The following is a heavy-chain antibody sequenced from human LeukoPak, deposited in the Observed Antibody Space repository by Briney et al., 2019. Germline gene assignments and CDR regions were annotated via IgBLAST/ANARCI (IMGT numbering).Heavy chain of an antibody. CDR1: GFTFSDYY. Sequence: PGGSLRLSCAASGFTFSDYYMSWIRQAPGKGLESGSYISNSGSTIYYADSVKGRFTISRDNAKNSLYLQMNSLRAEDTAVYYCARDRRGWWDKIDYWGQGTLVTVSS. D-gene: IGHD6-19*01. CDR3: ARDRRGWWDKIDY. V-gene: IGHV3-11*04. J-gene: IGHJ4*02. CDR2: ISNSGSTI.